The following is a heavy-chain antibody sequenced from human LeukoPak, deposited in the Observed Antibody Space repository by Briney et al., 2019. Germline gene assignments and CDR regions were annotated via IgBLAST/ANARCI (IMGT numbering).Heavy chain of an antibody. CDR1: GGSISGYY. CDR2: IYYSGST. D-gene: IGHD6-13*01. J-gene: IGHJ2*01. CDR3: ARADSSSWYVRYFDL. Sequence: SETLSLTCTVSGGSISGYYWSWIRQPPGKGLEWIGYIYYSGSTNYNPSLKSRVTISVDTSKNQFSLKLSSVTAADTAVYYCARADSSSWYVRYFDLWGRGTLVTVSS. V-gene: IGHV4-59*12.